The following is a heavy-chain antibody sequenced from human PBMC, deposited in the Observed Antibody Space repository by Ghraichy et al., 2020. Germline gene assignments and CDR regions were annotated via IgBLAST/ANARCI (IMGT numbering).Heavy chain of an antibody. D-gene: IGHD4-17*01. V-gene: IGHV3-53*01. J-gene: IGHJ2*01. CDR1: GLTVSSNY. CDR3: ARLSVTRFWYFDL. Sequence: LSLTCAVSGLTVSSNYMSWVRQAPGKGLDWVSVIYSGGDTYYADSVKGRFTISRDNFMNTLYLQMNSLRDEDTAVYYCARLSVTRFWYFDLWGRGTLVSVSS. CDR2: IYSGGDT.